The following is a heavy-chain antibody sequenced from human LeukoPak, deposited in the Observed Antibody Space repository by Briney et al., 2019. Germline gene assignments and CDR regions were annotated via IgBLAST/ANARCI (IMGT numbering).Heavy chain of an antibody. J-gene: IGHJ5*02. Sequence: GESLKISCKGSGYSFTSYWIGWVRQMPGKGLEWMGIIYPGDSDTRYSPSFQGQVTISADKSISTAYLQWSSLKASDTAMYYCARHFCSGGSCYFGSLRWFDPWGQGTLVTVSS. CDR1: GYSFTSYW. CDR2: IYPGDSDT. CDR3: ARHFCSGGSCYFGSLRWFDP. V-gene: IGHV5-51*01. D-gene: IGHD2-15*01.